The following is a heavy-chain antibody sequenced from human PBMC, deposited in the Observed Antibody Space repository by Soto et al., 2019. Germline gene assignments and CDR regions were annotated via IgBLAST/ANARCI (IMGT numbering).Heavy chain of an antibody. CDR3: ARGFSAGKGSPPDF. CDR2: INPSGGTT. D-gene: IGHD6-13*01. V-gene: IGHV1-46*01. Sequence: GASVKVSCKASGYTFTTYYIHWVRQAPGQGLEWMGIINPSGGTTTYAQKFQGSVTMTRDTSTSTVYMELSSLRSEDTAVYYCARGFSAGKGSPPDFWGQGSLVTVSS. J-gene: IGHJ4*02. CDR1: GYTFTTYY.